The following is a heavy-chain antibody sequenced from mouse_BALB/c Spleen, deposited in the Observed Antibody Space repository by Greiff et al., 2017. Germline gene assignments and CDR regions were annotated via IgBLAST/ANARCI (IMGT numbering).Heavy chain of an antibody. Sequence: QVQLQQSGAELMKPGASVKISCKATGYTFSSYWLEWVKQRPGHGLEWIGEFLPGSGSTNYNEKFKGKATFTADTSSNTAYMQLSSLTSEDSAVDYCARNLLQAYFDYWGQGTTLTVSS. CDR3: ARNLLQAYFDY. CDR2: FLPGSGST. CDR1: GYTFSSYW. V-gene: IGHV1-9*01. D-gene: IGHD2-10*01. J-gene: IGHJ2*01.